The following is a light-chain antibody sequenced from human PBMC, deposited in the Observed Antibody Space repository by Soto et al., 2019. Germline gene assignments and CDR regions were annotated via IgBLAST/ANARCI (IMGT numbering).Light chain of an antibody. V-gene: IGKV3D-15*01. CDR3: QQYTNWPKT. CDR1: QSVRTF. CDR2: GAS. Sequence: EIVLTQSPATLSLSPGESATXXXXASQSVRTFLAWYQQKPGQAPRLLIYGASTRATSIPERFSGSGSGTEFTLTISSLQSEDFAVYYCQQYTNWPKTFGQGTKVDIK. J-gene: IGKJ1*01.